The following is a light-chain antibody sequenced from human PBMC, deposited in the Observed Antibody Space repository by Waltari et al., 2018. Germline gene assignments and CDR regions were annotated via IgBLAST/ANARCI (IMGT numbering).Light chain of an antibody. CDR3: QDLHDYPV. Sequence: IQLTKPPSSLSASVGDRVNISCRASHDISRHLAWYQQKPGKAPTLLIYPASTLESGVPSRFSGSGSGTEFTLTITSLQPEDFATYFCQDLHDYPVFGPGTKVDIK. CDR2: PAS. V-gene: IGKV1-9*01. J-gene: IGKJ3*01. CDR1: HDISRH.